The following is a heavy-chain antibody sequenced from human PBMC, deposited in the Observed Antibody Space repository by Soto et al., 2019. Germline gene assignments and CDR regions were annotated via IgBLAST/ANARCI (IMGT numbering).Heavy chain of an antibody. CDR3: ARGRGYSDGIDY. J-gene: IGHJ4*02. V-gene: IGHV1-8*01. CDR1: GYTFTSLD. D-gene: IGHD2-15*01. Sequence: QVQLVQSGAEVKKPGASVKVSCKASGYTFTSLDINWVRQATAQGLEWMGWMNPNSGSTGSAQKFQGRVAMTRDTSINTAYMELSSLRSDDTAVYYCARGRGYSDGIDYWGQGTLVTVSS. CDR2: MNPNSGST.